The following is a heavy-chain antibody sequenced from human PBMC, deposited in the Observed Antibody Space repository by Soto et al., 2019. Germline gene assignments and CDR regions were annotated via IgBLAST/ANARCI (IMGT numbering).Heavy chain of an antibody. D-gene: IGHD5-18*01. J-gene: IGHJ5*02. CDR1: GGTFSSYT. V-gene: IGHV1-69*04. CDR2: IIPMLGIA. CDR3: ARDGIQLWLMSWWFDP. Sequence: SVKVSCKASGGTFSSYTFSWVRQAPGQGLEWMGRIIPMLGIANYAQKFQGRVTITRDTSASTAYMELSSLRSEDTAVYYCARDGIQLWLMSWWFDPWGQGTLVTVSS.